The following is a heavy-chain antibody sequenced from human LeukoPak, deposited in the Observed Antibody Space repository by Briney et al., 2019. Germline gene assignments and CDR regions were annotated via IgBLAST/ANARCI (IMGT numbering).Heavy chain of an antibody. CDR2: INHSGST. D-gene: IGHD6-19*01. J-gene: IGHJ5*02. CDR1: GGSFSGYY. CDR3: ARGVPPYSSGWYRDEGWFDP. Sequence: PSETLSLTCAVYGGSFSGYYWSWIRQPPGKGLEWIGEINHSGSTNYNPSLKSRVTISVDTSKNQFSLKLSSVTAADTAVYYCARGVPPYSSGWYRDEGWFDPWGQGTLVTVST. V-gene: IGHV4-34*01.